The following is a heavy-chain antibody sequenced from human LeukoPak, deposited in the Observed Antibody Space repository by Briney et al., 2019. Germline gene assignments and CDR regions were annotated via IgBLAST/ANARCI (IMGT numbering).Heavy chain of an antibody. Sequence: PGASLRLSCAPSGFTLSSYGMQWVRQAPGKGLEWVAIISYDGRDKFYEDSVKDRFIISRDNSKNTLYLQMNNLRAEDTAVYYCAKPTTVLTSYYFDYWGQGTLVTVSS. CDR2: ISYDGRDK. V-gene: IGHV3-30*18. D-gene: IGHD4-23*01. J-gene: IGHJ4*02. CDR1: GFTLSSYG. CDR3: AKPTTVLTSYYFDY.